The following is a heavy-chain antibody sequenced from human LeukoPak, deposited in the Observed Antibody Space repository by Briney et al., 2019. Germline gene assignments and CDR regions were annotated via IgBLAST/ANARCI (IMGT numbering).Heavy chain of an antibody. CDR1: GFTFSSYE. Sequence: QTGGSLRLSCAASGFTFSSYEMNWVRQAPGKGLEWISYISSSGSTIYYADSVKGRFTISRDNAKNSLYLQMNSLRAEDTAVYYCARDRVSITFGGVIVPSFDYWGQGTRVTVSS. CDR2: ISSSGSTI. V-gene: IGHV3-48*03. D-gene: IGHD3-16*02. J-gene: IGHJ4*02. CDR3: ARDRVSITFGGVIVPSFDY.